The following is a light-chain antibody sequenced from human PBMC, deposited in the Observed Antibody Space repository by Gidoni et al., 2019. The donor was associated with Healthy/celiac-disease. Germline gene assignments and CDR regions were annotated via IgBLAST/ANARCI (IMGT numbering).Light chain of an antibody. Sequence: DIQMTQSPSSLSASVGDRVTITCRASQSISSYLNWYQQKPGKAPKLLIYAASSLQSGVPSRFSGSGSGTDFTRTISSLQPEDFATYYCQQRYSTPRTFGGGTKVEIK. CDR1: QSISSY. J-gene: IGKJ4*01. CDR3: QQRYSTPRT. V-gene: IGKV1-39*01. CDR2: AAS.